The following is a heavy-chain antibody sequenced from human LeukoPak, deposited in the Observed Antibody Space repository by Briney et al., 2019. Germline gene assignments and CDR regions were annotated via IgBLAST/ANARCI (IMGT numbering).Heavy chain of an antibody. CDR3: ARWGIGDLRNTFDL. J-gene: IGHJ3*01. CDR2: INPNSGGT. V-gene: IGHV1-2*02. Sequence: ASVKVSCKASGYIFTGYYMYWVRQAPGQGLEWMGWINPNSGGTNYAQKFQGRVTMTRDTSISTAYMELSRLRADDTAVYYCARWGIGDLRNTFDLWGHGTMVTVPS. D-gene: IGHD3-10*01. CDR1: GYIFTGYY.